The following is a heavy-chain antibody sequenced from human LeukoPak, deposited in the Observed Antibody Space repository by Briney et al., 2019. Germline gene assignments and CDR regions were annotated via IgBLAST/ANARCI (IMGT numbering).Heavy chain of an antibody. J-gene: IGHJ4*02. CDR1: GFTFSSYG. D-gene: IGHD3-10*01. CDR3: ARLLAYGSGAEAFDY. CDR2: ISYDGSNK. Sequence: GRSLRLSCAASGFTFSSYGMHWVRQAPGKGLEWVAVISYDGSNKYYADSVKGRFTISRDNSKNTLYLQMNSLRAEDTAVYYCARLLAYGSGAEAFDYWGQGTLVTVSS. V-gene: IGHV3-30*03.